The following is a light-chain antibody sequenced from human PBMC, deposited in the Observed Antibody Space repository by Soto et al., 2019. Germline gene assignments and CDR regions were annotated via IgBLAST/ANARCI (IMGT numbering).Light chain of an antibody. V-gene: IGKV3-15*01. Sequence: EIVMTQSPATLSVSPGERATLSCRASQSVSSNLAWYQQKPGQAPRLLIYGASTRATGIPARFSGSGSGTEVTLPISSLQSEDFAVDYCQQYNNWPLYTFGQGTKLEIK. CDR3: QQYNNWPLYT. CDR2: GAS. CDR1: QSVSSN. J-gene: IGKJ2*01.